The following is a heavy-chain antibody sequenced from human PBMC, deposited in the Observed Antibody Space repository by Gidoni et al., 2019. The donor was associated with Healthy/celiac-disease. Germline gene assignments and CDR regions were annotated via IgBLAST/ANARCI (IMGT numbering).Heavy chain of an antibody. V-gene: IGHV4-31*03. CDR3: AVEMGRRSF. Sequence: QVPLQVSCPALVIPFKTLSLTCTVPGRSISRGGYSWSWIRRHPGKGLECIGYIYYSESNYDTPSLKIRLTISVDTSKNQFYLKLSSVTVADAAVYYCAVEMGRRSFWGQGTLVTVSS. D-gene: IGHD1-1*01. CDR2: IYYSESN. J-gene: IGHJ4*02. CDR1: GRSISRGGYS.